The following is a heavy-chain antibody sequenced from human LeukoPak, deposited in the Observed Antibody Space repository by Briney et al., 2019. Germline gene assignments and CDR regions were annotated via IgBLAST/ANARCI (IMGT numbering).Heavy chain of an antibody. V-gene: IGHV3-9*01. CDR1: GGSISSYY. J-gene: IGHJ4*02. CDR2: ISWNSGSI. CDR3: AKGGSVVVAAKIDY. D-gene: IGHD2-15*01. Sequence: LSLTCTVSGGSISSYYWSWIREPPGKGLEWVSGISWNSGSIGYADSVKGRFTISRDNAKNSLYLQMNSLRAEDTALYYCAKGGSVVVAAKIDYWGQGTLVTVSS.